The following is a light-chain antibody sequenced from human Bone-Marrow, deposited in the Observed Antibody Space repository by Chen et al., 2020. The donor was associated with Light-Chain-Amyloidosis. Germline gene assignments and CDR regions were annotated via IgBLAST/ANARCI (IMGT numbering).Light chain of an antibody. CDR2: GSS. CDR1: QTISSKY. V-gene: IGKV3-20*01. Sequence: DTVFTQPPGPLSLSPGEGANLSCRASQTISSKYLTWYQQTFGQAPRFLIYGSSSRATGIPDRFTGSGSGTDFTLTINRLEPEDFAMYYCQQYGTSPLTFGGGTKVEIK. J-gene: IGKJ4*01. CDR3: QQYGTSPLT.